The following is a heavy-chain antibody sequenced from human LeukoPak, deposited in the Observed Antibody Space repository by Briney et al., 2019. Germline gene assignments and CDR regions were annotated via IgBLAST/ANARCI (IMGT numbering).Heavy chain of an antibody. V-gene: IGHV3-30*04. CDR2: ISYDGSNK. CDR3: ARGAYSYIFDY. J-gene: IGHJ4*02. CDR1: GFTFSSYA. D-gene: IGHD5-18*01. Sequence: GGSLRLSCAAPGFTFSSYAMHWVRQAPGKGLEWVAVISYDGSNKYYADSVKGRFTISRDNSKNTLYLQMNSLRAEGTAVYYCARGAYSYIFDYWGQGTLVTVSS.